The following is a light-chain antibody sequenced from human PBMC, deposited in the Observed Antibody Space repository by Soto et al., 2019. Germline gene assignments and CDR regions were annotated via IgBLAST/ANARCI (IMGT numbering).Light chain of an antibody. V-gene: IGKV3-20*01. CDR1: QRVRGSY. Sequence: EIALTQSPGTLSLSPGGRANLCCRASQRVRGSYLAGYQQRPGHAPRLLISGASFWATGIPDRFSGSGSGTEFTLTISRLEPEDFAAYYCQHYSSPLTFGGGTKVEIK. CDR2: GAS. CDR3: QHYSSPLT. J-gene: IGKJ4*01.